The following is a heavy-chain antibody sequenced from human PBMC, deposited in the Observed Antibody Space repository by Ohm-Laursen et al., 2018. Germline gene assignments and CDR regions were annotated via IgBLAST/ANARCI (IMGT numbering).Heavy chain of an antibody. CDR2: ISAYNGNT. J-gene: IGHJ4*02. V-gene: IGHV1-18*01. CDR1: GYTFTSYG. Sequence: ASVKVSCKASGYTFTSYGISWVRQAPGQGLEWMGWISAYNGNTNYAQKLQGRVTMTTDTSTSTAFMEVRSLRSDDTAVYFCARVYCSGGTCYSESDYWGQGILVTVSS. D-gene: IGHD2-15*01. CDR3: ARVYCSGGTCYSESDY.